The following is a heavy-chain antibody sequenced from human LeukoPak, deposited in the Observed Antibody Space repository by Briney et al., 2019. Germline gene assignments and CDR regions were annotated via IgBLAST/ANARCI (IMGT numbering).Heavy chain of an antibody. V-gene: IGHV1-2*02. D-gene: IGHD3-22*01. CDR3: ARIHRYYDSPDWFDP. Sequence: GASVKVSCKASGYTFTGYYMHWVRQAPGQGLEWMGWINPNSGGTNYAQKFQGRVTMTRDTSISTAYMELSRLRSDDTAVYYCARIHRYYDSPDWFDPWGQGTLVTVSS. CDR1: GYTFTGYY. J-gene: IGHJ5*02. CDR2: INPNSGGT.